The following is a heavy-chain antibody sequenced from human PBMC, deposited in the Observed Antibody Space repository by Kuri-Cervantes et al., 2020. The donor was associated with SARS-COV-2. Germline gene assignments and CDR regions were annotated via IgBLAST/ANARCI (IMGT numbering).Heavy chain of an antibody. CDR1: GFTFSSYA. J-gene: IGHJ4*02. V-gene: IGHV3-30*04. CDR3: ARDPYYYGDYPDY. CDR2: ISYDGSNK. Sequence: GESLKISCAASGFTFSSYAMHWVRQAPGKGLEWVAVISYDGSNKYYAESVKGRFTISRDNSKNTMYLQMNSLRAEDTAVYYCARDPYYYGDYPDYWGQGTLVTVSS. D-gene: IGHD3-16*01.